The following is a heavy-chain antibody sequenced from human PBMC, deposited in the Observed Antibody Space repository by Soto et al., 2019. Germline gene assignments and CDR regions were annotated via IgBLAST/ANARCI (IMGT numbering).Heavy chain of an antibody. CDR2: INAGNGNT. D-gene: IGHD3-10*01. V-gene: IGHV1-3*01. J-gene: IGHJ5*02. Sequence: GASVKVACKASGYTFTSYTMHWVRQAPGQRLDWMGWINAGNGNTKYSQKFQGRVTVTRDTSASPAYLELSSMRSEDAAVYYCARRRISQVGVHGWFDPRRQGPLVTVSA. CDR3: ARRRISQVGVHGWFDP. CDR1: GYTFTSYT.